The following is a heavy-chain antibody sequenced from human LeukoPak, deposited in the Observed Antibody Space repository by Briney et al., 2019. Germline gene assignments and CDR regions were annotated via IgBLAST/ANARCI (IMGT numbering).Heavy chain of an antibody. CDR3: TTAEMATILMRDY. Sequence: PGGSLRLSCAASGFTFSNAWMSWVRQAPGKGLEWVGRIKSKTDGGTTDYAAPVKGRFTISRDDSKNTLYLQMNSLKTEDTAVYYCTTAEMATILMRDYWGQGTLVTVSS. CDR1: GFTFSNAW. CDR2: IKSKTDGGTT. V-gene: IGHV3-15*01. J-gene: IGHJ4*02. D-gene: IGHD5-24*01.